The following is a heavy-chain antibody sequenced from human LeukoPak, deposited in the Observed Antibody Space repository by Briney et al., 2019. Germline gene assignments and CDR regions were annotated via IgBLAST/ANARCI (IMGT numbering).Heavy chain of an antibody. V-gene: IGHV3-23*01. CDR3: AKDLEQKRGYSGYDPLGVFDY. CDR1: GFTFSSYG. Sequence: GGSLRLSCAASGFTFSSYGMSWVRQAPGKGLEWVSAISGSGGSTYYADSVKGRFTISRDNSKNTLYLQMNSLRAEDTAVYYCAKDLEQKRGYSGYDPLGVFDYWGQGTLVTVSS. D-gene: IGHD5-12*01. CDR2: ISGSGGST. J-gene: IGHJ4*02.